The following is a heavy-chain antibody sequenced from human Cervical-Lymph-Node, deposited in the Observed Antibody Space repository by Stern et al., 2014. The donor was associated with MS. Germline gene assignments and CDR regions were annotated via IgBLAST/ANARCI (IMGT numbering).Heavy chain of an antibody. CDR1: GGTSRTYG. V-gene: IGHV1-69*06. CDR2: IISMFGTT. J-gene: IGHJ6*02. Sequence: VQLVESGAEVKKPGSSVKVSCKASGGTSRTYGISWVRQAPGQGLEWMGGIISMFGTTTYAQKFQGRRTITADKSTRTAYMEITSLRSEDTAVYYCERGETDYFYGMDVWGQGTTVTVSS. D-gene: IGHD3-16*01. CDR3: ERGETDYFYGMDV.